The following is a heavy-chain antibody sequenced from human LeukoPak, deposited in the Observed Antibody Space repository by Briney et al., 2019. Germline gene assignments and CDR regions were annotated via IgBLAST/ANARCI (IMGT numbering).Heavy chain of an antibody. J-gene: IGHJ5*02. D-gene: IGHD6-13*01. V-gene: IGHV3-21*01. CDR1: GFTFSSYS. CDR2: ISSSSSYI. CDR3: ARDHPYSSSWYPGWFDP. Sequence: GGSLRLSCAASGFTFSSYSMNWVRQAPGKGLEWVSSISSSSSYIYYADSVKGRFTISRDNAKNSLYLQMNSLRAEDTAVYYCARDHPYSSSWYPGWFDPWGQGTLVTVSS.